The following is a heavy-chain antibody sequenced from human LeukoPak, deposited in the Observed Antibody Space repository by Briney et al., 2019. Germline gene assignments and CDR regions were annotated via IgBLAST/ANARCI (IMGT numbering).Heavy chain of an antibody. V-gene: IGHV4-4*02. CDR1: GGSISSSNW. CDR2: IYHSGST. D-gene: IGHD3-10*01. Sequence: SGTLSLTCAVSGGSISSSNWWSWVRQPPGKGLEWIGEIYHSGSTNYNPSLKSRVTISVDTSKNQFFLKLSSVTAADTAVYYCARGFEWFGELPPALGYWGQGTLVTVSS. J-gene: IGHJ4*02. CDR3: ARGFEWFGELPPALGY.